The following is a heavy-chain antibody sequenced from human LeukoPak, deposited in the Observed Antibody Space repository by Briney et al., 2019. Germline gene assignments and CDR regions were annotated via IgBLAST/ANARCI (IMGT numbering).Heavy chain of an antibody. D-gene: IGHD3-22*01. CDR2: IIPIFGTA. CDR3: ARDYYDTDAFDI. Sequence: SVKVSCKASGGTFSSYAISWVRQAPGQGLEWMGRIIPIFGTANYAQKFQGRVTITTDESTSTAYMEPSSLRSEDTAVYYCARDYYDTDAFDIWGQGTMVTVSS. V-gene: IGHV1-69*05. J-gene: IGHJ3*02. CDR1: GGTFSSYA.